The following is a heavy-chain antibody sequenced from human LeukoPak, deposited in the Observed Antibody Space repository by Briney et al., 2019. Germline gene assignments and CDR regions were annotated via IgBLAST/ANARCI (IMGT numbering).Heavy chain of an antibody. V-gene: IGHV6-1*01. Sequence: SQTLSLTCAISGDSVSSNSVAWSWVRQSPSRGPEWLGRTYYRSQWYSDYAPSVRSRITINADTSKNQFSLHLDSVTPEDTAVYYCARDSRVSNSLPFDCWGQGTLVTVSS. CDR2: TYYRSQWYS. D-gene: IGHD4-11*01. CDR3: ARDSRVSNSLPFDC. CDR1: GDSVSSNSVA. J-gene: IGHJ4*02.